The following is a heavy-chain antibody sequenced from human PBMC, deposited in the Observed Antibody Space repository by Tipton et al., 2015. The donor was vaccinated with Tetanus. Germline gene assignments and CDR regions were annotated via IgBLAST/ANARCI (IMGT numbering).Heavy chain of an antibody. Sequence: LRLSCSVSGASISSYYWSWVRQPPGKGLEWVGYLLYGANTKYNPSLKSRVTISGDPSKNQFSLRLTSVSAADTAVYYCARGALFDYYYYMDVWGKGTTVIVSS. CDR2: LLYGANT. J-gene: IGHJ6*03. V-gene: IGHV4-59*01. CDR1: GASISSYY. CDR3: ARGALFDYYYYMDV.